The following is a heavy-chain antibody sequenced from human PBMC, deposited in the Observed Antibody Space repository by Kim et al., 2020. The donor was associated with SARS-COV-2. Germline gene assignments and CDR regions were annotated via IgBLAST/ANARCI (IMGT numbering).Heavy chain of an antibody. D-gene: IGHD2-15*01. CDR3: ARGYCSGGSCHNWFDP. Sequence: SVKVSCKASGGTFSSYAISWVRQAPGQGLEWMGGIIPIFGTANYAQKFQGRVTITADESTSTAYMELSSLRSEDTAVYYCARGYCSGGSCHNWFDPWGQGTLVTVSS. V-gene: IGHV1-69*13. CDR1: GGTFSSYA. CDR2: IIPIFGTA. J-gene: IGHJ5*02.